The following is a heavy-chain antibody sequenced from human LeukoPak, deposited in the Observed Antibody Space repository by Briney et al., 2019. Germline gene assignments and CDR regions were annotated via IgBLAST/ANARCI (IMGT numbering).Heavy chain of an antibody. CDR1: GFTFNSYW. CDR3: ARSVAVVTATFGY. D-gene: IGHD2-15*01. Sequence: GGSLRLSCAASGFTFNSYWMHWVRQAPGKGLGWVSRINSDVSSTSYADSVKGRFTISRDNAKNTLYLQMNSLRAEDTAVYYCARSVAVVTATFGYWGQGTLVTVSS. J-gene: IGHJ4*02. V-gene: IGHV3-74*01. CDR2: INSDVSST.